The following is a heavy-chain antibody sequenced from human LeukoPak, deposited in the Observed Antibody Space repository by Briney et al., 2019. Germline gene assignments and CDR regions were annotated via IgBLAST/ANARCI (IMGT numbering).Heavy chain of an antibody. CDR2: INPSGGST. J-gene: IGHJ6*02. D-gene: IGHD3-10*01. V-gene: IGHV1-46*03. CDR1: GYTFTSYY. Sequence: ASVKVSCKASGYTFTSYYMHWVRQAPGQGLEWMGIINPSGGSTSYAQKFQGRVTMTRDTSASTVYMELSSLRSEDTAVYYCARDGSESMPEDGMDVWGQGTTVTVSS. CDR3: ARDGSESMPEDGMDV.